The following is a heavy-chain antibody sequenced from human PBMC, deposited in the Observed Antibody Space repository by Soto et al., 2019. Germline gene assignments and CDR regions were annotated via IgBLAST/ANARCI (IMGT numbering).Heavy chain of an antibody. CDR3: AKERRRGSCSSTSCYADFDY. CDR1: GFTFSSYA. V-gene: IGHV3-23*01. Sequence: GGSLRLSCAASGFTFSSYAMSWVRQAPGKGLEWVSAISGSGGSTYYTDSVKGRFTISRENSKNTLYLQMNSLRAEDTAVYYCAKERRRGSCSSTSCYADFDYWGQGTLVTVSS. CDR2: ISGSGGST. J-gene: IGHJ4*02. D-gene: IGHD2-2*01.